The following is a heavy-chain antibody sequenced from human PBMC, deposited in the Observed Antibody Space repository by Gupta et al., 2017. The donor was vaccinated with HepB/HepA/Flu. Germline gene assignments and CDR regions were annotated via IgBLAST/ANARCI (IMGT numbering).Heavy chain of an antibody. CDR3: ARNRNYYYFDY. J-gene: IGHJ4*02. CDR1: GFPLCDLY. CDR2: IRNKANSYTT. Sequence: EVQLVASGGGLGQPGGSLRLSCAAYGFPLCDLYMDWVRQAPGKGLEWVGVIRNKANSYTTEYAASVKGRFTISRDDSKNSLYLQMNSLTTEDTAVYYCARNRNYYYFDYWGQGTLVSVSS. V-gene: IGHV3-72*01. D-gene: IGHD1-7*01.